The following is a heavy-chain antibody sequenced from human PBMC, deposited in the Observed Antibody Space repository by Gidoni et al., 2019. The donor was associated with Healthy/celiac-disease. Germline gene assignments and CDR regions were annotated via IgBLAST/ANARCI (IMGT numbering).Heavy chain of an antibody. CDR3: ARDSHRKDGYNFLVKKNGGFDY. J-gene: IGHJ4*02. CDR2: ISSSGSTI. D-gene: IGHD5-12*01. CDR1: GFTFSDYY. Sequence: QVQLVESGGGLVKPGGSLRLSCAASGFTFSDYYMSWIRQAPGKGLEWVSYISSSGSTIYYADSVKGRFTISRDNAKNSLYLQMNSLRAEDTAVYYCARDSHRKDGYNFLVKKNGGFDYWGQGTLVTVSS. V-gene: IGHV3-11*01.